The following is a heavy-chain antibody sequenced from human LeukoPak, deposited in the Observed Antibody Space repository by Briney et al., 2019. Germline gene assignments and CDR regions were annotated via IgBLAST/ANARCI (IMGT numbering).Heavy chain of an antibody. J-gene: IGHJ4*02. Sequence: SETLSLTCTVSGGSISSYYWSWIRQPPGKGLEWIGYIYHGGSTNYNPSLKSRVTISVDTSKNQFSLKLSSVTAADTAVYYCARTYSGRSYYFDCWGQGTLVTVSS. CDR1: GGSISSYY. V-gene: IGHV4-59*13. CDR2: IYHGGST. CDR3: ARTYSGRSYYFDC. D-gene: IGHD1-26*01.